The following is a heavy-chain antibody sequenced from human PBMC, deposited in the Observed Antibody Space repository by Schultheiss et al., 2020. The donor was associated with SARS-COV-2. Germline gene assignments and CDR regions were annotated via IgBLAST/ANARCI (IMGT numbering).Heavy chain of an antibody. CDR3: ARTRSSTSCWSWFDP. CDR1: GGSISSYY. Sequence: SETLSLTCTVSGGSISSYYWSWIRQPPGKGLEWIGEINHSGSTNYNPSLKNRVTISVDTSKNQFSLKLSSVTAADTAVYYCARTRSSTSCWSWFDPWGQGTLVTVSS. CDR2: INHSGST. V-gene: IGHV4-34*01. D-gene: IGHD2-2*01. J-gene: IGHJ5*02.